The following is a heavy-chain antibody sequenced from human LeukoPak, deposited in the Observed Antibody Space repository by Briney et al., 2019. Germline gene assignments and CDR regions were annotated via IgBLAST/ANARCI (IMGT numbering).Heavy chain of an antibody. CDR1: GFPFNSYG. CDR2: LWYDGSNK. Sequence: GGAPRLSFSAAGFPFNSYGMPWGRQAPGKGVGGGGVLWYDGSNKYYADSVKGRFTISRDNSKNTLYLQMNSLRAEDTAVYYCASGIKYYYGSGSEFDYWGQGTLVTVSS. D-gene: IGHD3-10*01. V-gene: IGHV3-33*01. CDR3: ASGIKYYYGSGSEFDY. J-gene: IGHJ4*02.